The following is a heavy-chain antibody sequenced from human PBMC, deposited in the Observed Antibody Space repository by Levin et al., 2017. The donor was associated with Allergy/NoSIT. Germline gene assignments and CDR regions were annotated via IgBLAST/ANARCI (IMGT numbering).Heavy chain of an antibody. J-gene: IGHJ6*02. Sequence: ASVKVSCKASGYSFTGHYMHWVRQAPGQGLEWMGWINPNSGGTHIVQKFQGRVTMTRDTSISTAYMELRRLISDDTAVYYCAREGSNDPYYFGGMDVWGQGTTVTVSS. CDR2: INPNSGGT. CDR1: GYSFTGHY. V-gene: IGHV1-2*02. CDR3: AREGSNDPYYFGGMDV. D-gene: IGHD3-10*01.